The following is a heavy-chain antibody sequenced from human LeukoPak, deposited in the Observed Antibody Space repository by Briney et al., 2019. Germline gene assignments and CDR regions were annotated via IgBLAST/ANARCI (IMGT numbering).Heavy chain of an antibody. D-gene: IGHD2-15*01. CDR3: ARGYCSGGSCYPGWFDP. Sequence: PSETLSLTCTVSGGSISSYYWSWIRQPPGKGLEWIGSIYYSGSTYYNPSLKSRVTISVDTSKNQFSLKLSSVTAADTAVYYCARGYCSGGSCYPGWFDPWGQGTLVTVSS. J-gene: IGHJ5*02. CDR2: IYYSGST. CDR1: GGSISSYY. V-gene: IGHV4-59*12.